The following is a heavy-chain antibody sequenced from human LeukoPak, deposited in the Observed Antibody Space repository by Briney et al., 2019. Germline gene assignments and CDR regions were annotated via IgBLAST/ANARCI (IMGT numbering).Heavy chain of an antibody. V-gene: IGHV3-48*03. D-gene: IGHD3-22*01. CDR1: GFTFSSYE. J-gene: IGHJ4*02. CDR2: ISSSGSTI. CDR3: ARGGTMIVSGDYFDY. Sequence: PGGSLRLSCAASGFTFSSYEMNWVRQAPGKGLEWVSYISSSGSTIYYADSVKGRFTISRDNAKNSLYLQMNSLRAEDTAVYYCARGGTMIVSGDYFDYWGQGTLVTVSS.